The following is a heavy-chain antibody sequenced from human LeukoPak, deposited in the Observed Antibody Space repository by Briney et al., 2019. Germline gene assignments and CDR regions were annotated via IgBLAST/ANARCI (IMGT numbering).Heavy chain of an antibody. V-gene: IGHV3-23*01. CDR2: ISASGGTT. D-gene: IGHD3-22*01. J-gene: IGHJ4*02. CDR1: GFTFSSYA. Sequence: GGSLRLSCAASGFTFSSYALSWVRQAPGKGLEWVSVISASGGTTYYADSVKGRFTISRDNAKNSLYLQMNSLRAEDTAVYYCARGGSGYYYSYFDYWGQGTLVTVSS. CDR3: ARGGSGYYYSYFDY.